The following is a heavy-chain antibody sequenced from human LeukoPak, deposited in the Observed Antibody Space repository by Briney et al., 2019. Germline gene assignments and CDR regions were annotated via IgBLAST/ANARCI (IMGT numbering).Heavy chain of an antibody. D-gene: IGHD3-10*01. V-gene: IGHV3-7*04. Sequence: PGGSLRLSCAASGFTFSSYWMSWVRQAPGKGLEWVANIKQDGSEKYYVDSVKGRFTISRDNAKNSLYLQMNSLRAEDTAVYYCARGPRITMVRGVSDEYYFDYWGQGTLVTVSS. CDR3: ARGPRITMVRGVSDEYYFDY. J-gene: IGHJ4*02. CDR1: GFTFSSYW. CDR2: IKQDGSEK.